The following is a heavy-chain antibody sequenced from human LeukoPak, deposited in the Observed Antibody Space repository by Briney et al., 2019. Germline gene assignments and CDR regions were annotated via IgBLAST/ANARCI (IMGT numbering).Heavy chain of an antibody. J-gene: IGHJ6*02. CDR2: IKQDGSEK. Sequence: HTGGSLRLSCAASGFTFSSYWMSWVRQAPGKGLEWVANIKQDGSEKYYVDSVKSRFTISRDNAKNSLYLQMNSLRAEDTAVYYCATFVRRYYYYGMDVWGQGTTVTVSS. D-gene: IGHD2-21*01. CDR3: ATFVRRYYYYGMDV. V-gene: IGHV3-7*01. CDR1: GFTFSSYW.